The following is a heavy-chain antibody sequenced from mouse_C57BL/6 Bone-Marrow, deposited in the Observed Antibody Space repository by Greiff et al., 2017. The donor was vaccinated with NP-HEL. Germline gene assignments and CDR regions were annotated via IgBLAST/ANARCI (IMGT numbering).Heavy chain of an antibody. Sequence: EVQLQQSGPVLVKPGASVKMSCKASGYTFTDYYMNWVKQSHGKSLEWIGVINPYNGGTSYNPKFKGTATLTVDKSSSTAYMELNSLTSEDSAVYYCARFFGNLYAMDYWGQGTSVTVSS. J-gene: IGHJ4*01. CDR2: INPYNGGT. CDR3: ARFFGNLYAMDY. CDR1: GYTFTDYY. D-gene: IGHD2-1*01. V-gene: IGHV1-19*01.